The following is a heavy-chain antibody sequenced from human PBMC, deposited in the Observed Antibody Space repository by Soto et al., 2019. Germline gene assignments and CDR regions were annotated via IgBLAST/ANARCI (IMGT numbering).Heavy chain of an antibody. V-gene: IGHV4-59*01. Sequence: PSETLSLTCTVSAASISKYYWSWIRQPPGKGLEWIGYIYFNGNTNYNPSLKRRVTISIDTSKKQISLNLTSVTDADTAVYYCASVTFGGVVLAHWGQGTLVTVSS. CDR3: ASVTFGGVVLAH. CDR2: IYFNGNT. CDR1: AASISKYY. J-gene: IGHJ4*02. D-gene: IGHD3-16*01.